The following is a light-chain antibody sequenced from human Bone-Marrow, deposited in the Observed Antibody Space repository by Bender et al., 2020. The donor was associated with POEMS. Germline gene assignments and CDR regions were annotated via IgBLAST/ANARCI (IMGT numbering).Light chain of an antibody. J-gene: IGLJ2*01. CDR2: DEG. CDR1: NIGTKS. V-gene: IGLV3-21*02. CDR3: QVWDTTSHVV. Sequence: ARLTCGANNIGTKSVHWYRQSPGQTPMLVVHDEGDRPSGIPERFSGSKSGNTATLTISNVEAGDEADYYCQVWDTTSHVVFGGGTKLTVL.